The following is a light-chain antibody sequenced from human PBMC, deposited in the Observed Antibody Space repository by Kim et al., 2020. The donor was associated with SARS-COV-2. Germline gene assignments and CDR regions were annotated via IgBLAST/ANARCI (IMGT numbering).Light chain of an antibody. J-gene: IGKJ1*01. V-gene: IGKV3-15*01. Sequence: EIVMTQSPATLSVSPGVRATLSCRASQSVSSNLAWYQQKPGQAPRLLIYGASTRATGIPVRFSGSGSGAEFALTISSLQSEDFAVYYCQQYNNWPQTFGQGTKVDIK. CDR1: QSVSSN. CDR2: GAS. CDR3: QQYNNWPQT.